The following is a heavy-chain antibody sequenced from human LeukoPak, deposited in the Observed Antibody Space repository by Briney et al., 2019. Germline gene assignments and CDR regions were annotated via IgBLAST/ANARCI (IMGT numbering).Heavy chain of an antibody. V-gene: IGHV3-21*01. CDR3: ASIGQWLKDLDY. D-gene: IGHD6-19*01. J-gene: IGHJ4*02. Sequence: GGSLRLSCAASGFTFSSYSMNWVRQAPGKGLEWVSSISSSSSYIYYADSVKGRFTISRDNAKNSLYLQMNSLRAEDTAVYYCASIGQWLKDLDYWGQGTQSPSPQ. CDR1: GFTFSSYS. CDR2: ISSSSSYI.